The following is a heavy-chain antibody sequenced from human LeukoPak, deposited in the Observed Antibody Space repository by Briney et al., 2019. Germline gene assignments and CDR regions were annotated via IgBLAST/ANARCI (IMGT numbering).Heavy chain of an antibody. V-gene: IGHV4-30-4*01. CDR3: ARVVPYYDSSGYYYLYYYYGMDV. J-gene: IGHJ6*02. Sequence: PSETLSLTCTVSGGSISSGDYYWSWIRQPPGKGLEWIGYIYYGGSTYYNPSLKSRVTISVDTSKNQFSLKLSSVTAADTAVYYCARVVPYYDSSGYYYLYYYYGMDVWGQGTTVTVSS. CDR1: GGSISSGDYY. CDR2: IYYGGST. D-gene: IGHD3-22*01.